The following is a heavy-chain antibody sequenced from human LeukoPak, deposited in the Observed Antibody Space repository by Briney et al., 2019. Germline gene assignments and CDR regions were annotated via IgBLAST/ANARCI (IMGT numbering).Heavy chain of an antibody. CDR3: AKEYSSGWYVVDY. D-gene: IGHD6-19*01. CDR1: GFTFSSYA. V-gene: IGHV3-23*01. Sequence: GGSLRLSCAASGFTFSSYAMSWVRQAPGKGLEWVSATSDGGGSTFYADSVKGRFTISRDNSKSTLYLQMNSLRAGDTAIYYCAKEYSSGWYVVDYWGQGTLVTVSS. CDR2: TSDGGGST. J-gene: IGHJ4*02.